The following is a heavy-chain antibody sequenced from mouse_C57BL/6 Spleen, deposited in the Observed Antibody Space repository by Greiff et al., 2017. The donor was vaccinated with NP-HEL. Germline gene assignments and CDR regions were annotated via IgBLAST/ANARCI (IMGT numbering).Heavy chain of an antibody. D-gene: IGHD1-1*01. CDR1: GYAFSSSW. Sequence: VKLMESGPELVKPGASVKISCKASGYAFSSSWMNWVKQRPGKGLEWIGRIYPGDGDTNYNGKFKGKATLTADKSSSTAYMQLSSLTSEDSAVYFCARGITTVVAPGVWGTGTTVTVSS. V-gene: IGHV1-82*01. J-gene: IGHJ1*03. CDR3: ARGITTVVAPGV. CDR2: IYPGDGDT.